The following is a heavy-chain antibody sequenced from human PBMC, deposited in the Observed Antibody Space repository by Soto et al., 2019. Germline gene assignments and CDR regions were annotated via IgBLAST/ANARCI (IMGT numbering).Heavy chain of an antibody. CDR3: ARDFYYYGSGTMGGYCDC. CDR2: IYSGGST. J-gene: IGHJ4*02. V-gene: IGHV3-66*01. CDR1: GITVSSNY. D-gene: IGHD3-10*01. Sequence: EVQLVESGGGLVQPGGSLRLSCAASGITVSSNYMSWVRQAPGKGLEWVSVIYSGGSTYYADSVKGRFTISRDNSKNTRYLQMNSLRAEDTAVYYWARDFYYYGSGTMGGYCDCWGQGTLVTVSS.